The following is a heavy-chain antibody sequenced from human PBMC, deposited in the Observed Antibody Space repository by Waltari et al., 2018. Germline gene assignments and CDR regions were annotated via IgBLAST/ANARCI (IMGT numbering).Heavy chain of an antibody. CDR3: ARSSTYYDILTGSPDSLDV. D-gene: IGHD3-9*01. Sequence: QVQLVQSGAAVKKPGASVKFSCKASGYTFTGYYLHWVRQAPGQGLEWMGWINPNSGGTNYAQKFQGRVTMTRDTSISTAYMELSRLRSDDTAVYYCARSSTYYDILTGSPDSLDVWGKGTTVTVSS. J-gene: IGHJ6*04. V-gene: IGHV1-2*02. CDR1: GYTFTGYY. CDR2: INPNSGGT.